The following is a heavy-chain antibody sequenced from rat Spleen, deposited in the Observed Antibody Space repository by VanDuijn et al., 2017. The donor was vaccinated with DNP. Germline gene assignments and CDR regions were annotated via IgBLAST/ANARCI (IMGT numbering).Heavy chain of an antibody. Sequence: EVQLVESGGGLVQPGRSLKLSCAVSGFTFSNYYMAWVRQAPKKGLEWVATIGTSGSRTFYPDSVKGRFTISRDYAESRLYLQMNSLKSEDTATYYCASSMGTYYPYSFDYWGQGVVVTVSS. D-gene: IGHD1-12*02. J-gene: IGHJ2*01. CDR3: ASSMGTYYPYSFDY. V-gene: IGHV5-25*01. CDR2: IGTSGSRT. CDR1: GFTFSNYY.